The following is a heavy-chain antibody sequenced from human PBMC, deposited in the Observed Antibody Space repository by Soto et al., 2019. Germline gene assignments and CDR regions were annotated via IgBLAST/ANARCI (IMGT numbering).Heavy chain of an antibody. CDR1: GGSISSGGYY. D-gene: IGHD3-10*01. Sequence: SETLSLTCTVSGGSISSGGYYWSWIRQHPGKGLEWIGYIYYSGSTYYNPSLKSRVTISVDTSKNQFSLKLSSVTAADTAVYYCARERVYFVDPWGQGTLVTVSA. CDR3: ARERVYFVDP. J-gene: IGHJ5*02. V-gene: IGHV4-31*03. CDR2: IYYSGST.